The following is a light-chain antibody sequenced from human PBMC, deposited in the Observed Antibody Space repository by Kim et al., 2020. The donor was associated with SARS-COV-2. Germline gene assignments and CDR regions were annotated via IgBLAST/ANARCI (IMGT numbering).Light chain of an antibody. Sequence: ALERKLEMNCKGDSLRSNYASWYQQKPEQAPVLVIYGKNNRPSGIPDRFSGSSSGNTASLTITGAQAEDEADYYGNSRDISALPVVFGGGTKLTVL. CDR1: SLRSNY. CDR2: GKN. J-gene: IGLJ2*01. V-gene: IGLV3-19*01. CDR3: NSRDISALPVV.